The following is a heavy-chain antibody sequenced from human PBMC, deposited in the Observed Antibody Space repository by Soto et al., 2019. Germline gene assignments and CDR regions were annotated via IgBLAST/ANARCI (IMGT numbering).Heavy chain of an antibody. J-gene: IGHJ4*02. CDR3: ARESGGTVSFDY. CDR1: AGSISTYY. D-gene: IGHD3-10*01. CDR2: IYYGGST. Sequence: QVQLQESGPGLVKPSETLSLTCTVSAGSISTYYWSWIRQPPGKGLEWIGWIYYGGSTNYNPSLKSRVTMSIDTSENQFSLRLSSVTAADTAMYYCARESGGTVSFDYWGQGALVTVSS. V-gene: IGHV4-59*01.